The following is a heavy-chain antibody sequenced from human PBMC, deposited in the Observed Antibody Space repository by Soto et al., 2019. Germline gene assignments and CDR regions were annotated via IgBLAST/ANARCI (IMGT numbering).Heavy chain of an antibody. V-gene: IGHV4-59*01. J-gene: IGHJ3*02. Sequence: SETLSLTCTVSVGSISSYYWSWIRQPPGKGLEWIGYIYYSGSTNYNPSLKSRVTISVDTSKNQFSLKLSSVTAADTAVYYRARDRRSGDAFDIWGQGTMVTVSS. CDR3: ARDRRSGDAFDI. CDR2: IYYSGST. CDR1: VGSISSYY.